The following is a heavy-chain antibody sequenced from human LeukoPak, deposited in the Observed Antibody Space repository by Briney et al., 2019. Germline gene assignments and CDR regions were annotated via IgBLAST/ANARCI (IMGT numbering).Heavy chain of an antibody. CDR3: AKKLFTGMGYYFDS. CDR1: GFTVSSNY. D-gene: IGHD3-10*01. CDR2: VYSGGGT. V-gene: IGHV3-66*01. Sequence: PGGSLRLSCAASGFTVSSNYMSWVRQAPGKGLEWVATVYSGGGTYYVDSVQGRFTVSRDNSKNTLYIQMNSLRAEDTAVYYCAKKLFTGMGYYFDSWGQGTLVTVSS. J-gene: IGHJ4*02.